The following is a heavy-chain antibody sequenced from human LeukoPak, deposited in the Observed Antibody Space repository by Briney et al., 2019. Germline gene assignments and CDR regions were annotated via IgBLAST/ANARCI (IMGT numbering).Heavy chain of an antibody. V-gene: IGHV3-30*03. CDR1: RFTFRSYG. D-gene: IGHD3-10*01. Sequence: PVGSLRLSSAASRFTFRSYGMHSVRPAPGKGGEWVSVISNEGGNKYSARSAKGGFTISRDNSKKSLYLQINILRARNTPVYYFASEQEVGGELLFYYWGQGNLVTVSS. J-gene: IGHJ4*02. CDR3: ASEQEVGGELLFYY. CDR2: ISNEGGNK.